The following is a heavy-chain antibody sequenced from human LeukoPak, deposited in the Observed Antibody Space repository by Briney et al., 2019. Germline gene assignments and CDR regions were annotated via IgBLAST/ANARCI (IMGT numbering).Heavy chain of an antibody. D-gene: IGHD2-2*01. Sequence: PSETLSLTCTVSGDSVISSGSYWAWVRQPPGKGLEWIGEINHSGSTNYNPSLKSRVTISVDTSKNQFSLKLSSVTAADTAVYYCARATRKAPRSSTSCYDYWGQGTLVTVSS. J-gene: IGHJ4*02. CDR3: ARATRKAPRSSTSCYDY. CDR1: GDSVISSGSY. CDR2: INHSGST. V-gene: IGHV4-39*07.